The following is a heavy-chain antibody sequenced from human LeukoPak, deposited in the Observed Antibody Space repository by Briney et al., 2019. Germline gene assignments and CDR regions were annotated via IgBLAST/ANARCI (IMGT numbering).Heavy chain of an antibody. J-gene: IGHJ4*02. D-gene: IGHD3-22*01. Sequence: GGSLRLSCAASGFTFSSYSMNWVRQALGKGLEWVSSISSSSSYIYYADSVKGRFTISRDNAKNSLYLQMNSLRAEDTAVYYCAREDDSSGYPYDYWGQGTLVTVSS. CDR2: ISSSSSYI. V-gene: IGHV3-21*01. CDR3: AREDDSSGYPYDY. CDR1: GFTFSSYS.